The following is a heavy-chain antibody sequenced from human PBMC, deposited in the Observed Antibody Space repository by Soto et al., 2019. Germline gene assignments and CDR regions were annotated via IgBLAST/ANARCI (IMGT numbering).Heavy chain of an antibody. Sequence: GASVKVSCKASGGTFSSYAISWVRQAPGQGLEWMGGIIPIFGTANYAQKFQGRVTITADESTSTAYMELSSLRSEDTAVYYCARESTVNRAFDYWGQGTLVTVSS. CDR3: ARESTVNRAFDY. D-gene: IGHD4-4*01. CDR1: GGTFSSYA. V-gene: IGHV1-69*13. J-gene: IGHJ4*02. CDR2: IIPIFGTA.